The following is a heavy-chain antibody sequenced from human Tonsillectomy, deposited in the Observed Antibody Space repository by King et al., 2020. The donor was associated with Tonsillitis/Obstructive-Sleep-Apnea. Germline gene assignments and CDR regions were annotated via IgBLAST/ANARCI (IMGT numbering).Heavy chain of an antibody. CDR2: IYYSGST. V-gene: IGHV4-39*01. J-gene: IGHJ3*01. Sequence: QLQESGPGLVKPPETLSLTCTVSGGSISSSSYYWGWIRQPPGQGLEWIGSIYYSGSTYYNPSLKSRVTISVDTSKNQFSLKLSSVTAADTAVYYCARHVLPWVLRLPTYWGEGTMVTVSS. CDR3: ARHVLPWVLRLPTY. CDR1: GGSISSSSYY. D-gene: IGHD3-3*01.